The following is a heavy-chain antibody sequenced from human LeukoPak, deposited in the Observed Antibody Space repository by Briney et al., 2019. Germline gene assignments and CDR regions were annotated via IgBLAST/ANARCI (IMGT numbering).Heavy chain of an antibody. Sequence: GESLQISCAASGITFSSYAMSWVRQAPGKGLEWVSGISGSGSSAYYADSVRGRFTISRDNSKNTLYLQMNSLRAEDTAIYYCAKDLNDYSPYYFDYWGQGTLVTVSS. CDR3: AKDLNDYSPYYFDY. CDR1: GITFSSYA. J-gene: IGHJ4*02. CDR2: ISGSGSSA. D-gene: IGHD4-11*01. V-gene: IGHV3-23*01.